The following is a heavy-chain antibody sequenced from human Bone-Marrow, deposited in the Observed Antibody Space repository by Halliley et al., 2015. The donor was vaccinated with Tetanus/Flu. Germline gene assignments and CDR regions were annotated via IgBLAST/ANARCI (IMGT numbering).Heavy chain of an antibody. Sequence: SLRLSCAASGFTFSSYGIHWVRQAPGKGLEWVAVIWYDGSKKYYADSVKGRFTISRDNSKNTVYLQMNSLRAEDTAVYYCARDSTSTSYYETSGPDAFDFWGQGTMVTVSS. CDR3: ARDSTSTSYYETSGPDAFDF. J-gene: IGHJ3*01. CDR2: IWYDGSKK. CDR1: GFTFSSYG. D-gene: IGHD3-22*01. V-gene: IGHV3-33*01.